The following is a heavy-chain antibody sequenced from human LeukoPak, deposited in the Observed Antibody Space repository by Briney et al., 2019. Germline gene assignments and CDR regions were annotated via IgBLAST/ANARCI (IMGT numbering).Heavy chain of an antibody. D-gene: IGHD6-13*01. CDR1: AAPFSGYY. Sequence: SETLSLTCAVYAAPFSGYYWSWIRQPPGKGLEWIGEINHSGRTNYNPSLKSRVTISVDTSKNQFSLKLSSVTAADTAVYHCARGLRRAAADPEYWGQGTLVTVSS. CDR2: INHSGRT. CDR3: ARGLRRAAADPEY. J-gene: IGHJ4*02. V-gene: IGHV4-34*01.